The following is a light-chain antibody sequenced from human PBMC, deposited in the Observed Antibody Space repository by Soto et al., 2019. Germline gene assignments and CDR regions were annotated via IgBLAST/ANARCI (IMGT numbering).Light chain of an antibody. CDR2: AGF. V-gene: IGKV1-39*01. Sequence: IQMTQSPSSLSASIGDRVTITCRASHSITGYLNWYQQKPGKAPNLLISAGFRLQSGVPSRFSGGGSGTDFSRTISSLQPEDFATYFCQQSFSTPITFGQGTRLEIK. CDR3: QQSFSTPIT. CDR1: HSITGY. J-gene: IGKJ5*01.